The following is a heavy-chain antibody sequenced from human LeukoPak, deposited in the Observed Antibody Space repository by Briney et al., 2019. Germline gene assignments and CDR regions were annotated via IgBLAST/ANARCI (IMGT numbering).Heavy chain of an antibody. V-gene: IGHV5-51*01. J-gene: IGHJ4*02. CDR3: ARQYNYYGAGASYFDY. CDR1: GYTFTDFW. CDR2: IYPGDSNT. D-gene: IGHD3-10*01. Sequence: GESLKISCKASGYTFTDFWIGWVRQMPGKGLEWMGIIYPGDSNTRYSPSFQGQVTISADKYISTAYLQWSSLKASDSAMYYCARQYNYYGAGASYFDYWGQGSLVTVSS.